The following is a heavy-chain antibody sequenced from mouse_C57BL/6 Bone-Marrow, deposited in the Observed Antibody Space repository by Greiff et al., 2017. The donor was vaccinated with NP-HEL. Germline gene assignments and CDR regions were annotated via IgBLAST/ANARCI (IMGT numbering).Heavy chain of an antibody. CDR2: IYPRSGNT. Sequence: QVQLKQSGAELARPGASVKLSCKASGYTFTSYGISWVKQRTGQGLEWIGEIYPRSGNTYYNEKFKGKATLTADKSSSTAYMELRSLTSEDSAVYFCARGGWDSYAMDYWGQGTSVTVSS. CDR1: GYTFTSYG. V-gene: IGHV1-81*01. J-gene: IGHJ4*01. CDR3: ARGGWDSYAMDY. D-gene: IGHD3-3*01.